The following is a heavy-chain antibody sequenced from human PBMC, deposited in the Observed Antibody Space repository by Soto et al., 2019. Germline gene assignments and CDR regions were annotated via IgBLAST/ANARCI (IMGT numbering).Heavy chain of an antibody. CDR3: ARVAVAARPRWYNWFDP. V-gene: IGHV1-8*01. D-gene: IGHD2-15*01. CDR2: MNPNSGAT. Sequence: QEQLVQSGAEVKKPGASVKVSCKTSGYTFTDYDINWVRQATGQGLEWIGWMNPNSGATGYAQKFQGRVTMTRSASLSTAYLELSSLRSADTAVYYCARVAVAARPRWYNWFDPWGQGTLVTVSS. J-gene: IGHJ5*02. CDR1: GYTFTDYD.